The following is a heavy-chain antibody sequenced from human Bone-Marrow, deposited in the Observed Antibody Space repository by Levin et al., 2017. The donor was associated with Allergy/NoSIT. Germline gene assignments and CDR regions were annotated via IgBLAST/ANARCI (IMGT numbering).Heavy chain of an antibody. Sequence: PGGSLRLSCAASGFTFSSHAMTWVRQAPGKGLEWISGISYSGQSTYYADSVKGRFIISRDNSKNTLYLQMNSLRAEDAAAYYCARVEGPQIVVVPGLIDSWGQGTLVTVSS. CDR3: ARVEGPQIVVVPGLIDS. J-gene: IGHJ5*01. D-gene: IGHD2-2*01. CDR1: GFTFSSHA. CDR2: ISYSGQST. V-gene: IGHV3-23*01.